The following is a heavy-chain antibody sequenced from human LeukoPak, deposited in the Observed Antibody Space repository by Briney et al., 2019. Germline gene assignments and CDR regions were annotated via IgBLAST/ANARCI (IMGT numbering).Heavy chain of an antibody. CDR2: IYYSGST. CDR1: VGPTRVVST. J-gene: IGHJ4*02. Sequence: SETLSSTGLSPVGPTRVVSTNWAGFPHPQGKGRDWFGSIYYSGSTYYNPSLKSRVTISVDTSKNQFSLKLSSVTAADTAVYYCARARTAAGTNYFDYWGQGTLVTVSS. D-gene: IGHD6-13*01. V-gene: IGHV4-39*07. CDR3: ARARTAAGTNYFDY.